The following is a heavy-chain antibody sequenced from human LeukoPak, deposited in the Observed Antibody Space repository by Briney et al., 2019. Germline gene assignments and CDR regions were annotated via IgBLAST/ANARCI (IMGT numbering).Heavy chain of an antibody. CDR1: GYSFTSYW. CDR3: ARSKGSGSYFYSYYYGMDV. D-gene: IGHD1-26*01. J-gene: IGHJ6*02. V-gene: IGHV5-51*01. CDR2: IYPGDSDT. Sequence: GDSLKISCKGSGYSFTSYWIGWVRQMPGKGLEWMGIIYPGDSDTRYSPSFQGQVTISADKSISTAYLQWSSLKASDTAMYYCARSKGSGSYFYSYYYGMDVWGQGTTVTGSS.